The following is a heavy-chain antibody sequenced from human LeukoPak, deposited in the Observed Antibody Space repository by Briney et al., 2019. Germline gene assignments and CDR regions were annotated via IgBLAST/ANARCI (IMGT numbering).Heavy chain of an antibody. Sequence: ASVKVSCKVSVYTLTELSMHWVRQAPGKGLGWMGGFDPEDGETIYAQKFQGRVTMTEDTSTDTAYMELSSLRSEDTAVYYCATSRYSSSWYPYYGMDVWGQGTTVTVSS. CDR2: FDPEDGET. CDR3: ATSRYSSSWYPYYGMDV. CDR1: VYTLTELS. V-gene: IGHV1-24*01. D-gene: IGHD6-13*01. J-gene: IGHJ6*02.